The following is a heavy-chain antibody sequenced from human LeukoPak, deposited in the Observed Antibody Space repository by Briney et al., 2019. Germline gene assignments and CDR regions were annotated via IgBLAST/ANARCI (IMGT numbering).Heavy chain of an antibody. CDR2: INHSGST. CDR3: ARGHWARYYYDSSGYSAFDI. CDR1: GGSFSGYY. D-gene: IGHD3-22*01. Sequence: PSETLSLTCAVYGGSFSGYYWSWIRQPPGKGLEWIGEINHSGSTNYNPSLKGRVTISVDTSKNQFSLKLSSVTAADTAVYYCARGHWARYYYDSSGYSAFDIWGQGTMVTVSS. V-gene: IGHV4-34*01. J-gene: IGHJ3*02.